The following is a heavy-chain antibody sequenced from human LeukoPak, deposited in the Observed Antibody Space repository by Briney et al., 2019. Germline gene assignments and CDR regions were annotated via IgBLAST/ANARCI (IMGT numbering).Heavy chain of an antibody. V-gene: IGHV1-58*01. Sequence: GASVKVSCKASGFTFPSSGVQWVRQARGQRLEWIGWIVVGSGNTDYAQKFQERVTITRDMSTSTAYVELSSLRSEDTAVYYCAAVGWEDSSSPLPMDVWGQGTTVSVSS. CDR3: AAVGWEDSSSPLPMDV. CDR2: IVVGSGNT. D-gene: IGHD6-6*01. J-gene: IGHJ6*02. CDR1: GFTFPSSG.